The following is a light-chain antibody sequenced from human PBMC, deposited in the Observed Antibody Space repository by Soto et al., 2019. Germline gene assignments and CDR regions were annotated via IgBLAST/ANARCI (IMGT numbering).Light chain of an antibody. J-gene: IGKJ3*01. Sequence: DIQMTQSPSSVSASVGDRFTIPCRASQDISSWLAWYQQIPGKAPKLLIYAASALQGGVPSRFSGSGSGTHFTLTISSLQPEDFATYYCQQSDSFPFTFGPGTKVDI. CDR1: QDISSW. CDR3: QQSDSFPFT. V-gene: IGKV1-12*01. CDR2: AAS.